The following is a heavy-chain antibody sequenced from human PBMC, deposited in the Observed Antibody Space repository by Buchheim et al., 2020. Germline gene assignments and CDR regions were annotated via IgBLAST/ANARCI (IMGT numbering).Heavy chain of an antibody. CDR3: ARDSDCSGGTCYSNGMDV. J-gene: IGHJ6*02. V-gene: IGHV4-59*01. D-gene: IGHD2-15*01. CDR2: IYYSGST. Sequence: QVQLQESGPGLVKPSETLSLTCTVSGGSTSTYYWSWIRQPPGKGLEWIGYIYYSGSTNYNPSLKSRVTISVDTYKNQFSLKLSSVTAADTAVYYCARDSDCSGGTCYSNGMDVWGQGTT. CDR1: GGSTSTYY.